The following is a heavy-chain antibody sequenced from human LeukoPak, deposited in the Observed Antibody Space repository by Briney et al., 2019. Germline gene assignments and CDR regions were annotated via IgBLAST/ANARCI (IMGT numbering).Heavy chain of an antibody. D-gene: IGHD3-22*01. CDR3: ARGDSGPYDGRANWFDP. CDR2: IYHSGST. Sequence: SETLSLTCAVSGGSIRSGRYYWSWIRQPPGKGLEWIGYIYHSGSTYYNPSLKSRVTISVDRSKNQFSLKLSSVTAADTAVYYCARGDSGPYDGRANWFDPWGQGTLVTVSS. V-gene: IGHV4-30-2*01. J-gene: IGHJ5*02. CDR1: GGSIRSGRYY.